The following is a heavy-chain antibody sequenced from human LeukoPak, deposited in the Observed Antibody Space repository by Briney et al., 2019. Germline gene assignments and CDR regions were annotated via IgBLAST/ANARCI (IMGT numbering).Heavy chain of an antibody. CDR3: ARGAAATY. D-gene: IGHD2-15*01. V-gene: IGHV4-61*09. CDR1: GGSISSGSYY. J-gene: IGHJ4*02. CDR2: VFTRGTT. Sequence: SETLSLTCTVSGGSISSGSYYWNWIRQPAGKRLEWLGHVFTRGTTNYNPSLKSRVTISVDTSKNQFSLRLSSVTAADTAVYYCARGAAATYWGQGTLVTVSS.